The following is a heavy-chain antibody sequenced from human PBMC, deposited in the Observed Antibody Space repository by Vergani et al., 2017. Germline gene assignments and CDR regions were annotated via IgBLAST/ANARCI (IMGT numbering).Heavy chain of an antibody. J-gene: IGHJ6*02. CDR2: INTSGGST. CDR3: ARDGCSTSCYSYYYGMDV. V-gene: IGHV1-46*01. CDR1: GGTFSSYA. Sequence: QVQLVQSGAEVKKPGASVKVSCKASGGTFSSYAISWVRQAPGQGLEWMGIINTSGGSTSYAQKFQGRVTMTRDTSTRTVYMELSSLRSEDTAVYYCARDGCSTSCYSYYYGMDVWGQGTMVTVSS. D-gene: IGHD2-2*01.